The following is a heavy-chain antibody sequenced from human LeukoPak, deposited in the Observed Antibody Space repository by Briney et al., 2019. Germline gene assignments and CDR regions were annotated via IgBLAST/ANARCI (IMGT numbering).Heavy chain of an antibody. D-gene: IGHD5-24*01. CDR1: GFNFSNYV. J-gene: IGHJ4*02. Sequence: GGSLRLSCAASGFNFSNYVMHWVRQTPGKGLEWVAFTFYDGSKKYNADSVKGRFTISRDNSKNTLYLQMNSLRAEDTALYYCAKDKMATTGIYWGQGTLVTVSS. CDR3: AKDKMATTGIY. V-gene: IGHV3-30*02. CDR2: TFYDGSKK.